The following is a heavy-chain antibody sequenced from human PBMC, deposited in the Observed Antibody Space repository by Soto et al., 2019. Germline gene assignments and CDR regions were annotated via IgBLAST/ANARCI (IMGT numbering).Heavy chain of an antibody. D-gene: IGHD1-26*01. CDR2: INPIGGST. CDR1: GYTFTTYY. Sequence: QVQLVQSGAEVKRPGASVKVSCKTSGYTFTTYYIHWVRQAPGQGLAWMGMINPIGGSTSYAQRFQGRVTMTSDTSTSTVSMELSSLRSDDTAVFYCARNVNSGLDYWGQGTLVTVSS. V-gene: IGHV1-46*01. CDR3: ARNVNSGLDY. J-gene: IGHJ4*02.